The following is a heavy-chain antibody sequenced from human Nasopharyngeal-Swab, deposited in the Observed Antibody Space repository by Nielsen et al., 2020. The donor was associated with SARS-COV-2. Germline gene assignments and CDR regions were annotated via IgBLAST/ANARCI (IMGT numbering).Heavy chain of an antibody. D-gene: IGHD6-13*01. CDR3: ARSAAGMSRDTMDV. CDR2: IYPGDSDT. J-gene: IGHJ6*02. Sequence: SCKGSGYFFNTYWIGWVRQMPGKGLDWMGVIYPGDSDTRYSPSFQGQVTISADKSINTAYLQWSSLKASDTAIYYCARSAAGMSRDTMDVWGPGTTVTVSS. CDR1: GYFFNTYW. V-gene: IGHV5-51*01.